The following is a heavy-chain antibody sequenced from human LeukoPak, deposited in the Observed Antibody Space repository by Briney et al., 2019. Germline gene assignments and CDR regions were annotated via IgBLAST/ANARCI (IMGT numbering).Heavy chain of an antibody. CDR2: ISSSSSYI. CDR1: GFTFSSYE. CDR3: ARSELGYNYYYMDV. V-gene: IGHV3-21*01. J-gene: IGHJ6*03. Sequence: GGSLRLSCAASGFTFSSYEMNWVRQAPGKGLEWVSSISSSSSYIYYADSVKGRFTISRDNAKKSLYLQMNSLRVEDTAVYYCARSELGYNYYYMDVWGKGTTVTVSS. D-gene: IGHD3-10*01.